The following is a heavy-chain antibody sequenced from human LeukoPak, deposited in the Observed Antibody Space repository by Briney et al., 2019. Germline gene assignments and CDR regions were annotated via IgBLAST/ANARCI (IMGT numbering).Heavy chain of an antibody. D-gene: IGHD6-13*01. CDR3: ARALSSSWYYFDY. J-gene: IGHJ4*02. V-gene: IGHV7-4-1*02. Sequence: GASVKVSCKASGYTFSSYTINWVRQAPGQGLEWMGWINTNTGNPTYAQGFTGRFVFSLDTSVGTAYLQISSLKAEDTAVYSCARALSSSWYYFDYWGQGTLVTVSS. CDR1: GYTFSSYT. CDR2: INTNTGNP.